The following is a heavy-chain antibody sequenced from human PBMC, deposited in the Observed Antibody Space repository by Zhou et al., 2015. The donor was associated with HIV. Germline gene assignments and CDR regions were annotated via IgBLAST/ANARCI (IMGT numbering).Heavy chain of an antibody. D-gene: IGHD2-2*01. Sequence: QVQLVQSGAEVKRPGASVKVACKASGYTFTSYYIHWVRQAPGQGLEYVGRINPNSGGTNYAQTFQGRITMTRDTSVSTAYMELNRLRSDDTAVFYCARAAYCSSTSCYPLDYWGQGTLVTVSS. J-gene: IGHJ4*02. CDR1: GYTFTSYY. V-gene: IGHV1-2*06. CDR3: ARAAYCSSTSCYPLDY. CDR2: INPNSGGT.